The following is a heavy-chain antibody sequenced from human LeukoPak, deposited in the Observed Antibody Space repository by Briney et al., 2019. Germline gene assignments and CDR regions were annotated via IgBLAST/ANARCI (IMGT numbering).Heavy chain of an antibody. CDR2: IYYTGST. Sequence: SETLSLTCTVSGGSISTSSYYWAWIRQSPGKGLEWTGSIYYTGSTYYNPSLKSRVTISVDTSKNQFSLKLSSVTAADTAVYFCTKGHRGDYNDPINYWGQGTLVTVTS. D-gene: IGHD1-1*01. V-gene: IGHV4-39*01. J-gene: IGHJ4*02. CDR1: GGSISTSSYY. CDR3: TKGHRGDYNDPINY.